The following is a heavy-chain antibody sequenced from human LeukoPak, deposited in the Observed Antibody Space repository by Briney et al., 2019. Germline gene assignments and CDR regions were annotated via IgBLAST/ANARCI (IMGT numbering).Heavy chain of an antibody. V-gene: IGHV4-61*02. CDR2: IYTSGST. Sequence: SETLSLTCTVSGGSISSGSYYWSWIRQPAGKGLEWIGRIYTSGSTNYNPSLKSRVTISVGTSKNQFSLKLSSVTAADTAVYYCAREGYSSGWYWFDPWGQGTLVTVSS. J-gene: IGHJ5*02. CDR3: AREGYSSGWYWFDP. CDR1: GGSISSGSYY. D-gene: IGHD6-19*01.